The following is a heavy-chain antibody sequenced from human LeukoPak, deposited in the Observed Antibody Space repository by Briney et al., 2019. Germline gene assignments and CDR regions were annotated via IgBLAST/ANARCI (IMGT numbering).Heavy chain of an antibody. CDR2: INGDGSTT. CDR1: GFTFSSYW. D-gene: IGHD6-19*01. J-gene: IGHJ4*02. V-gene: IGHV3-74*01. CDR3: VPEEKYSSGWFYFDS. Sequence: GGSLRLSCAASGFTFSSYWMHWVCQAPGRRLMWVSRINGDGSTTNYADSVKGRFTISRDNAKNTLYLQMSSLRAEDTAMYYCVPEEKYSSGWFYFDSWGLGTLVTVSS.